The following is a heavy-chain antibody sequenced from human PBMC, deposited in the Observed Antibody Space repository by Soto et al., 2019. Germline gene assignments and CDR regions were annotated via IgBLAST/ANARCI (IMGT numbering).Heavy chain of an antibody. V-gene: IGHV1-8*01. CDR1: GYTFTSYD. J-gene: IGHJ6*02. CDR3: ASSSLDYYYYYGMDV. CDR2: MNPNSGNT. Sequence: ASVKVSCKASGYTFTSYDINWVRQATGQELEWMGWMNPNSGNTGYAQKFQGRVTMTRNTSISTAYMELSSLRSEDTAVYYCASSSLDYYYYYGMDVWGQGTKVTVYS. D-gene: IGHD6-6*01.